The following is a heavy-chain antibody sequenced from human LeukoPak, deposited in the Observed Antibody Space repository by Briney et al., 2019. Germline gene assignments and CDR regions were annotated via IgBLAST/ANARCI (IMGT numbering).Heavy chain of an antibody. CDR3: ARYGPGSYLRWFDP. CDR1: GAGDSISSYF. Sequence: SETLSLTCTVSGAGDSISSYFWSWVRQPPGKGLEWIGFIYYSGSSNYNPSLKSRVTISVDTSKNQFSLKLTSVTAADTAVYYCARYGPGSYLRWFDPWGQGTLVTVSS. V-gene: IGHV4-59*01. D-gene: IGHD3-10*01. J-gene: IGHJ5*02. CDR2: IYYSGSS.